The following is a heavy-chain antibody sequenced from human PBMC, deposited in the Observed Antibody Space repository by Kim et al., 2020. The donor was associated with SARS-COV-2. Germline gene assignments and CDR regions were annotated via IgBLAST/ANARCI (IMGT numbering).Heavy chain of an antibody. CDR3: AGSGTVVLDCWFDP. D-gene: IGHD2-15*01. CDR2: IYYSGST. CDR1: GGSISSSSYY. V-gene: IGHV4-39*07. J-gene: IGHJ5*02. Sequence: SETLSLTCTVSGGSISSSSYYWGWIRQPPGKGLEWIGSIYYSGSTYYNPSLKSRVTISVDTSKNQFSLKLSSVTAADTAVYYCAGSGTVVLDCWFDPWGQGTLVTVSS.